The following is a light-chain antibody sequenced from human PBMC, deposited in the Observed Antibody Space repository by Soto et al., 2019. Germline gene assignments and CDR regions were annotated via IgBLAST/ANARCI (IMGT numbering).Light chain of an antibody. CDR2: DVS. Sequence: QSVLTQPASVSGSPGQSITISCTGTSSDVGGYNYVSWYQQHPGKAPKLMIYDVSNRPSGVSNRFSGSKSGNTASLTISGLQAEGEADYYCSSYTRSSTYVFGTGTKVTVL. CDR3: SSYTRSSTYV. V-gene: IGLV2-14*01. CDR1: SSDVGGYNY. J-gene: IGLJ1*01.